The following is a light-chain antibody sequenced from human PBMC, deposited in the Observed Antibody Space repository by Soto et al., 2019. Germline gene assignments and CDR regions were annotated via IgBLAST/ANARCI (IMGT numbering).Light chain of an antibody. CDR2: GAS. CDR1: QSVSGN. J-gene: IGKJ1*01. Sequence: EIVMTQSPATLSVSPGETATLSCRASQSVSGNLAWNQQKPGQAPRLLIYGASTRATGIPARLSGSGSGTEFTLTISSLQSEDFAVYYCQQYNNWPRTFGQGTKVEIK. CDR3: QQYNNWPRT. V-gene: IGKV3-15*01.